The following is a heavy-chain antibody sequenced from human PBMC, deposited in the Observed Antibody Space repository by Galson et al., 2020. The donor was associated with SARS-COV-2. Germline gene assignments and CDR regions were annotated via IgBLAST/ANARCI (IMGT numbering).Heavy chain of an antibody. V-gene: IGHV4-61*01. J-gene: IGHJ5*02. CDR3: ASGSHSPFCIGSSCYSFRGWFVP. Sequence: SETLSLTCTVSGDSVISETYYWSWIRQPPGKGLEWIGYIYYTGSTTYNPSLNSRVSISLDTSKNQFSLKLMSVTAADTAVYYCASGSHSPFCIGSSCYSFRGWFVPWGQGTLVTVSS. CDR1: GDSVISETYY. CDR2: IYYTGST. D-gene: IGHD2-15*01.